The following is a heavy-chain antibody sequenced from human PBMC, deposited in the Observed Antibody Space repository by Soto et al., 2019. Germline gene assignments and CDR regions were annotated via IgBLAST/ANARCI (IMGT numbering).Heavy chain of an antibody. CDR1: GYTFTGYY. CDR3: ARASYYYGSGSFDV. D-gene: IGHD3-10*01. J-gene: IGHJ6*04. Sequence: ASVKVSCKASGYTFTGYYMHWVRQAPGQGLEWMGWINPNSGGTNYAQKFQGWVTMTRDTSISTAYMELSRLRSDDTAVYYCARASYYYGSGSFDVWGKGTTVTVSS. V-gene: IGHV1-2*04. CDR2: INPNSGGT.